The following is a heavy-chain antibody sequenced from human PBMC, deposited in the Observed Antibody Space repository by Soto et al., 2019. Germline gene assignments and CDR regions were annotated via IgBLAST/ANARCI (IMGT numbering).Heavy chain of an antibody. J-gene: IGHJ5*02. Sequence: ASVKVSCKASGYTFTSYDINWVRQATGQGLEWMGWMNPNSGNTGYAQKFQGRVTMTRNTSISTAYMELSSLRSEDTAVYYCASAHYYGSGSYPWWFDPWGKETLVTVSS. CDR3: ASAHYYGSGSYPWWFDP. V-gene: IGHV1-8*01. CDR1: GYTFTSYD. CDR2: MNPNSGNT. D-gene: IGHD3-10*01.